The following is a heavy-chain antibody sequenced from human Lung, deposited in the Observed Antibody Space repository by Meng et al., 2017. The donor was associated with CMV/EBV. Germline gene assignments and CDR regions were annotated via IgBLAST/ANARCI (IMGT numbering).Heavy chain of an antibody. V-gene: IGHV4-4*02. CDR2: IYHSGST. D-gene: IGHD6-19*01. CDR3: ASFPPPGKQWLVTDY. CDR1: GGSISSSNW. Sequence: QVQVKGSGPGLVKPSGTLSLTCAFSGGSISSSNWWSWVRQPPGKGLEWIGEIYHSGSTNYNPSLKSRVTISVDKSKNQFSLKLSSVTAADTAVYYCASFPPPGKQWLVTDYWGQGTLVTVSS. J-gene: IGHJ4*02.